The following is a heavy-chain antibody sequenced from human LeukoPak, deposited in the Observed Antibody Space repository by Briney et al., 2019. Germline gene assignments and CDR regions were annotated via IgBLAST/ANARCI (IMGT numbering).Heavy chain of an antibody. CDR2: SSSSYI. CDR1: GFTFSSYS. Sequence: GGSLRLSCAASGFTFSSYSMNWVRQAPGKGLEWVSSSSSYIYYADSVKGRFTISRDNAKNSLFLQMNSLRVDDTAVYYCAREPERSTGLYSDAFDMWGQGTMVTVSS. CDR3: AREPERSTGLYSDAFDM. D-gene: IGHD6-19*01. V-gene: IGHV3-21*01. J-gene: IGHJ3*02.